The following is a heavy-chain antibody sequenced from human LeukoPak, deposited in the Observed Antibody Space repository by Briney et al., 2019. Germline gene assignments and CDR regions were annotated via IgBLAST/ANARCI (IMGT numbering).Heavy chain of an antibody. CDR3: ARDRDYGSGSSYYYGMDV. D-gene: IGHD3-10*01. CDR2: IYTSGST. Sequence: SETLSLTCTVSGGSISSYYWNWIRQPAGKGLEWIGRIYTSGSTNYNPSLKSRVTMSVDTSKNQFSLKLSSVTAADTAVYYCARDRDYGSGSSYYYGMDVWGQGTTVTVSS. J-gene: IGHJ6*02. V-gene: IGHV4-4*07. CDR1: GGSISSYY.